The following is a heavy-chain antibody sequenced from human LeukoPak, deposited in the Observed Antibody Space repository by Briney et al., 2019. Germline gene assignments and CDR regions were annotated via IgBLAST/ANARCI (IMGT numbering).Heavy chain of an antibody. V-gene: IGHV4-38-2*02. D-gene: IGHD5-18*01. CDR2: IYHSGST. CDR3: AMTARGYSYGYGGNFDY. J-gene: IGHJ4*02. CDR1: GYSISSGYY. Sequence: PSETLSLTCTVSGYSISSGYYWGWIRQPPGKGLAWIGSIYHSGSTYYNPSLKSRVTISVDTSKNQFSLKLSSVTAADTAVYYCAMTARGYSYGYGGNFDYWGQGTLVTVSS.